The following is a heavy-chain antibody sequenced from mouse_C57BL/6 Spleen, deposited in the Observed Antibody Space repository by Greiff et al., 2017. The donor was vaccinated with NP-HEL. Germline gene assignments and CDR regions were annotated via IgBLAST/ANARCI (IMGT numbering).Heavy chain of an antibody. Sequence: EVQRVESGGGLVQPGGSLSLSCAASGFTFTDYYMSWVRQPPGKALEWLGFIRNKANGYTTEYSASVKGRFTISRDNSQSILYLQMNALRAEDSATYYCARYEGYYVWYFDVWGTGTTVTVSS. D-gene: IGHD2-3*01. CDR1: GFTFTDYY. J-gene: IGHJ1*03. CDR3: ARYEGYYVWYFDV. CDR2: IRNKANGYTT. V-gene: IGHV7-3*01.